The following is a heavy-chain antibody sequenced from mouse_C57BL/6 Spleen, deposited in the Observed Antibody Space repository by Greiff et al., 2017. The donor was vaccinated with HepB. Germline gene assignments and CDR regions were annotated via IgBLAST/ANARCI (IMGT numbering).Heavy chain of an antibody. D-gene: IGHD2-4*01. V-gene: IGHV3-6*01. CDR1: GYSITSGYY. CDR3: ARDPRDYDGDVWFAY. Sequence: DVQLQESGPGLVKPSQSLSLTCSVTGYSITSGYYWNWIRQFPGNKLEWMGYISYDGSNNYNPSLKNRISITRDTSKNQFFLKLNSVTTEDTATYYCARDPRDYDGDVWFAYWGQGTLVTVSA. CDR2: ISYDGSN. J-gene: IGHJ3*01.